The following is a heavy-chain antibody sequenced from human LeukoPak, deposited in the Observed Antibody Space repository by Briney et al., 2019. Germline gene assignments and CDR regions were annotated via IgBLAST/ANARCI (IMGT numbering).Heavy chain of an antibody. CDR2: IYSGGST. D-gene: IGHD2-2*03. CDR3: ARLGYCSSTSCPAHAFDI. Sequence: GSLRLSCAASGFTVSSNYMSWVRQAPGKGLEWVSVIYSGGSTYYADSVKGRFTISRDNSKDTLYLQMNSLRAADTAVYYCARLGYCSSTSCPAHAFDIWGQGTMVTVSS. CDR1: GFTVSSNY. J-gene: IGHJ3*02. V-gene: IGHV3-66*02.